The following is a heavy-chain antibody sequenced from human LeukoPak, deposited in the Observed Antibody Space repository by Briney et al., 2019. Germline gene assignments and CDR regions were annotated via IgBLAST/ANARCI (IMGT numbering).Heavy chain of an antibody. CDR3: ARDTTNYGFDY. V-gene: IGHV3-53*01. CDR1: GFTFSSYS. Sequence: GGSLRLSCAASGFTFSSYSMNWVRQAPGKGLEWVSVIYSGGSTYYADSVKGRFTISRDNSKNTLYLQMNSLRAEDTAVYYCARDTTNYGFDYWGQGTLVTVSS. D-gene: IGHD3-10*01. CDR2: IYSGGST. J-gene: IGHJ4*02.